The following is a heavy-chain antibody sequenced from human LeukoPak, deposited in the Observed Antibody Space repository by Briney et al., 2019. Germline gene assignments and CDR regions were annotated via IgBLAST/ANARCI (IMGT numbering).Heavy chain of an antibody. D-gene: IGHD2-2*01. Sequence: SVKVSCKASGYTFTSYGVSWVRQAPGQGLEWMGGIIPIFGTANYAQKFQGRVTITADESTSTAYMELSSLRSEDTAVYYCARYSYGYCSSTSCPEPYYYYGMDVWGQGTTVTVSS. CDR1: GYTFTSYG. J-gene: IGHJ6*02. CDR2: IIPIFGTA. CDR3: ARYSYGYCSSTSCPEPYYYYGMDV. V-gene: IGHV1-69*13.